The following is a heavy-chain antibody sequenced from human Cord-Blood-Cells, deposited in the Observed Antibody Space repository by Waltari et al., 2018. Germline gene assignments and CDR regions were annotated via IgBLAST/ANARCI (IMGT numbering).Heavy chain of an antibody. CDR2: INHSGST. CDR1: GGSFSGYY. D-gene: IGHD2-2*01. CDR3: ARGGRYCSSTSCQNNWFDP. Sequence: QVQLQQWGAGLLKPSETLSLTCAVYGGSFSGYYWSWIRQPPGKGLEWIGEINHSGSTNSNPSLKSRVTISVDTSKNQFSLKLSSVTAADTAVYYCARGGRYCSSTSCQNNWFDPWGQGTLVTVSS. J-gene: IGHJ5*02. V-gene: IGHV4-34*01.